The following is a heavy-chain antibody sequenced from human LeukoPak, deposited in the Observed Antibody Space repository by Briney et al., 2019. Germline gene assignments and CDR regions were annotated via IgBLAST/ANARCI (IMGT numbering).Heavy chain of an antibody. CDR3: AQGRIAVADHAFDI. V-gene: IGHV1-69*06. J-gene: IGHJ3*02. CDR2: IIPIFGTA. D-gene: IGHD6-19*01. Sequence: SVKVSCKASGGTFSSYAISWVRQAPGQGLEWMGRIIPIFGTANCAQKFQGRVTITADKSTSTAYMELSSLRSEDTAVYYCAQGRIAVADHAFDIWGQGTMVTVSS. CDR1: GGTFSSYA.